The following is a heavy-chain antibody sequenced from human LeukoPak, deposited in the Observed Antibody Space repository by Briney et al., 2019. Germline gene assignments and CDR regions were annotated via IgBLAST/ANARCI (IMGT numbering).Heavy chain of an antibody. Sequence: GGSLRLSCAASGFTFSSYGMHWVRQAPGKGLEWVAVISYDGSNKYYADSVKGRFTISRDNSKNTLYLQMNSLRAEDTAVYYCAKDREDKDDILTGYNYWGQGTLVTVSS. J-gene: IGHJ4*02. CDR2: ISYDGSNK. D-gene: IGHD3-9*01. CDR3: AKDREDKDDILTGYNY. V-gene: IGHV3-30*18. CDR1: GFTFSSYG.